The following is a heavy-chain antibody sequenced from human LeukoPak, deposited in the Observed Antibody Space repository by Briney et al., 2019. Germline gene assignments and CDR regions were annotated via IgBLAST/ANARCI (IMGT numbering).Heavy chain of an antibody. Sequence: ASVKVSCKASGYTLTGYYMHWVRQAPGQGLELMGRINPNSGGTNSAQKFQGRITMTRDTSISTAYMELSRLRSDDTAVYYCARGENLEWLLSIDYWGQGTLVTVSS. D-gene: IGHD3-3*01. CDR3: ARGENLEWLLSIDY. J-gene: IGHJ4*02. CDR2: INPNSGGT. CDR1: GYTLTGYY. V-gene: IGHV1-2*06.